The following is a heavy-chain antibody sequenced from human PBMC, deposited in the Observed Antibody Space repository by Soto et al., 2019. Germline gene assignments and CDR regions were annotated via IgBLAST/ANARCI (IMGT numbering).Heavy chain of an antibody. CDR2: IYYSGST. Sequence: QVQLQESGPGLVKPSQTLSLTCTVSGGSISSGDYYWSWIRQPPGKGLEWIGYIYYSGSTYYNPSLKRRVTGAVDTSKNEFALKLSSVTAADTAVYYCARGPPSAANSDFDYWGQGTLVTVSS. D-gene: IGHD3-10*01. CDR3: ARGPPSAANSDFDY. J-gene: IGHJ4*02. V-gene: IGHV4-30-4*01. CDR1: GGSISSGDYY.